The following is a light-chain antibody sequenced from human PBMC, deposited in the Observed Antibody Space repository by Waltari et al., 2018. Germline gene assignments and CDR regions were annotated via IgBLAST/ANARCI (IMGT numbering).Light chain of an antibody. V-gene: IGKV3-11*01. CDR3: QQRSSWPYT. J-gene: IGKJ2*01. Sequence: EIVLTQSPATLTLSPGDTATLSCRARQTVRPFLACYQQKPGQPPRLLIFDASSRATGISPKFRGSGSGTDFTLTVNNLEPEDFAVYYCQQRSSWPYTFGQGTRVDFK. CDR2: DAS. CDR1: QTVRPF.